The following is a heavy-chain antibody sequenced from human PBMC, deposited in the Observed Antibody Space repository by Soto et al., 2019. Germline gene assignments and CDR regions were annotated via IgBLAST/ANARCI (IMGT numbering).Heavy chain of an antibody. J-gene: IGHJ6*02. D-gene: IGHD1-26*01. CDR3: AKDGGSSYYYYGMEV. CDR1: GFTFSSYG. V-gene: IGHV3-30*18. Sequence: GGSLRLSCAASGFTFSSYGMRWVRQAPGKGLEWVAVISYDGSNKYYADSVKGRFTISRDNSKNTLYLQMNSLRAEDTAVYYCAKDGGSSYYYYGMEVWGQGTTVTVSS. CDR2: ISYDGSNK.